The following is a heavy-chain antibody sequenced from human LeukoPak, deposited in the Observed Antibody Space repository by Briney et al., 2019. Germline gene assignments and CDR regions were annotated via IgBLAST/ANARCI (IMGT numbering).Heavy chain of an antibody. J-gene: IGHJ4*02. Sequence: PSETLSLTCAVYGGSFSGYYWSWLRQPPGKGLEWIGEINHSGSTNYNPSLKSRVTISVDTSKNQFSLKLSSVTAADTAVYYCARWGGIQLWLRGFDYWGQGTLVTVSS. V-gene: IGHV4-34*01. D-gene: IGHD5-18*01. CDR1: GGSFSGYY. CDR2: INHSGST. CDR3: ARWGGIQLWLRGFDY.